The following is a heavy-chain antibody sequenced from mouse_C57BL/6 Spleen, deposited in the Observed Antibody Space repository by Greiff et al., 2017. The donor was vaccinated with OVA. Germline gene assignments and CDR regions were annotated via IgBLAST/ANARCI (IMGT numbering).Heavy chain of an antibody. CDR3: ARGSSVAWFAY. CDR2: IDPSDSET. V-gene: IGHV1-52*01. CDR1: GYTFTSYW. Sequence: QVQLQQSGAELVRPGSSVKLSCKASGYTFTSYWMHWVKQRPIQGLEWIGNIDPSDSETHYNQKFKDKATLTVDKSSSTAYMQLSSLTSEDSAVYYCARGSSVAWFAYWGQGTLVTVSA. D-gene: IGHD1-3*01. J-gene: IGHJ3*01.